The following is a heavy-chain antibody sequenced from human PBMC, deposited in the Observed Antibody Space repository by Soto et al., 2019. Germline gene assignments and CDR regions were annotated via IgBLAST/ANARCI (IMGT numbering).Heavy chain of an antibody. Sequence: GGSLRLSCAASGFTFSSYGMHWARQAPGKGLEWVAVISYDGSNKYYADSVKGRFTISRDNSKNTLYLQMNSLRAEDTAVYYCAKGRGPPVAGTGYFDYSGQGTLVTVSS. CDR1: GFTFSSYG. CDR2: ISYDGSNK. D-gene: IGHD6-19*01. V-gene: IGHV3-30*18. CDR3: AKGRGPPVAGTGYFDY. J-gene: IGHJ4*02.